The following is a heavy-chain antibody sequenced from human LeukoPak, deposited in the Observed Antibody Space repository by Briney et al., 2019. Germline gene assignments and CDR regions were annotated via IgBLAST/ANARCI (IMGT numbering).Heavy chain of an antibody. CDR2: ISSSSSTI. V-gene: IGHV3-48*01. CDR3: ASPGDYGY. CDR1: GFTFSSYS. Sequence: GGSLRLSCAASGFTFSSYSMNWVRQAPGKGREWVSYISSSSSTIYYADSVRGRFTISRDNAKNSLYLQMNGVRAEDTAVYYCASPGDYGYWGQGTLVTVSS. D-gene: IGHD3-16*01. J-gene: IGHJ4*02.